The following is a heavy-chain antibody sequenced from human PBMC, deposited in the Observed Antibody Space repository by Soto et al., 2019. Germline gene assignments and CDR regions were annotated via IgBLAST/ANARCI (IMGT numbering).Heavy chain of an antibody. Sequence: SVKVSCKASGGTFSSYAISWVRQAPGQGLEWMGGIIPIFGTANYAQKFQGRVTITADESTSTAYMELSSLRSEDTAVYYCARDRPNYYDSSGYNHFDYWGQGTLVTVSS. D-gene: IGHD3-22*01. CDR2: IIPIFGTA. CDR3: ARDRPNYYDSSGYNHFDY. V-gene: IGHV1-69*13. CDR1: GGTFSSYA. J-gene: IGHJ4*02.